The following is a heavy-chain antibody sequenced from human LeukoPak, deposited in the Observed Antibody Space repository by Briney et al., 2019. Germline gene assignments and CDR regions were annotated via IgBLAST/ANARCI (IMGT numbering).Heavy chain of an antibody. CDR2: IIPILGIA. CDR1: GGTFSSYA. D-gene: IGHD3-3*01. V-gene: IGHV1-69*04. Sequence: SVKVSCKASGGTFSSYAISWVRQAPGQGLEWMGRIIPILGIANYAQKFQGRVTITADKSTSTAYMELSSLRSEDTAVYYCARDLLLRGVAXXXDYWGQGTLVTVSS. J-gene: IGHJ4*02. CDR3: ARDLLLRGVAXXXDY.